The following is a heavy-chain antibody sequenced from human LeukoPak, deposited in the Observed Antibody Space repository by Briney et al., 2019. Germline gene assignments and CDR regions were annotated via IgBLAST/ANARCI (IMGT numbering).Heavy chain of an antibody. D-gene: IGHD2-2*03. J-gene: IGHJ6*02. Sequence: GGSLRLSRAASGFTFSSYIMNWVRLAPGKGLEWVSGIRGSGGSTYYAASVKGRFTISRVNSKNTLYLQMNSLRAEDTAVYYCAKDMDIVVVPAPKPNYYYGLDVWGQGTTVTVSS. CDR1: GFTFSSYI. CDR2: IRGSGGST. CDR3: AKDMDIVVVPAPKPNYYYGLDV. V-gene: IGHV3-23*01.